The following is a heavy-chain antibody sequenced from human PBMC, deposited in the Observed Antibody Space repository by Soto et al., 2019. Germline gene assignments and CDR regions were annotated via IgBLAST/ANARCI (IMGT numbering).Heavy chain of an antibody. CDR1: GGSISSGGYY. Sequence: QVQLPESGPGLVKPSQTLSLTCTVSGGSISSGGYYWTWIRQHPGKVLEWIGYIYYSGTTYYNPTVKRRLTISVDTSKSHFSLKLSSVTAADTAVYYCAREPSIWGQGTRVTVSS. CDR2: IYYSGTT. CDR3: AREPSI. V-gene: IGHV4-31*03. J-gene: IGHJ4*02.